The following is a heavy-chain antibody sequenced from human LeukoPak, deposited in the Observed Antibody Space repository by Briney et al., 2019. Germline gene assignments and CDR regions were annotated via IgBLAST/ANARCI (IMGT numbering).Heavy chain of an antibody. CDR1: GFTFSSYA. J-gene: IGHJ4*02. CDR3: ARSVGHFDY. Sequence: GGSLRLSCAASGFTFSSYAMSWVRQAPGKGLEWLSYMTSSGTTIYYADSVRGRFTISRDDAKNSVYLQMNSLRDEDTAMYYCARSVGHFDYWGQGTLVTVSS. V-gene: IGHV3-48*02. CDR2: MTSSGTTI.